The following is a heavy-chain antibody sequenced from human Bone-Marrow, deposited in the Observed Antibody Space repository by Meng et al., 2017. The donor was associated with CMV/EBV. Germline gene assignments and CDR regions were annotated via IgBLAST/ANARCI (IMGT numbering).Heavy chain of an antibody. V-gene: IGHV3-30*02. CDR1: GFTFSSYG. Sequence: GESLKISCAASGFTFSSYGMRWVRQAPGKGLEWVAFIRYDGSNKYYADSVKGRFTISRDNSKNTLYLQLNSMRAEDTAVYYCAKDLLSGYDSSGYYYDYYYYYGMDVWGQGTTVTVSS. CDR3: AKDLLSGYDSSGYYYDYYYYYGMDV. D-gene: IGHD3-22*01. CDR2: IRYDGSNK. J-gene: IGHJ6*02.